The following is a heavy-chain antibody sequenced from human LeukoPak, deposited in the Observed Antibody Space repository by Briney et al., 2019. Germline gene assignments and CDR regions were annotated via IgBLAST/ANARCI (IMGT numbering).Heavy chain of an antibody. CDR2: INPNSGGT. CDR3: ARGTVGYSAGYDYYYNYMDV. CDR1: GYTFTGYY. V-gene: IGHV1-2*02. Sequence: ASVKVSCKASGYTFTGYYMHWVRQAPGQGLEWMGWINPNSGGTNYAQKFQGRVTMTRDTSISTAYMELRWLRSDDTAVYYCARGTVGYSAGYDYYYNYMDVWGKGTTVTISS. J-gene: IGHJ6*03. D-gene: IGHD5-18*01.